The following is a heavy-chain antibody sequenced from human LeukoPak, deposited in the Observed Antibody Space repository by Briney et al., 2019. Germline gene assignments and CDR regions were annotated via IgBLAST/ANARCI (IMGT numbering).Heavy chain of an antibody. Sequence: GASVKVSCKASGYTFTSYYFNWVRQDTGQGLEWMGWMNPNSDNTGYAQKFQGRVTMTRTTSISTAYMELSSLRSEDTAVYYCARVGPSDWFDPWGQGTLVTVSS. D-gene: IGHD3-16*01. CDR2: MNPNSDNT. CDR1: GYTFTSYY. J-gene: IGHJ5*02. CDR3: ARVGPSDWFDP. V-gene: IGHV1-8*01.